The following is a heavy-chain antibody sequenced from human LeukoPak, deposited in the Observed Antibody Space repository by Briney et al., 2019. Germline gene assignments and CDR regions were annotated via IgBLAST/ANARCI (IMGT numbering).Heavy chain of an antibody. CDR1: GYSLTELY. CDR3: ATGRTKWDLLNY. D-gene: IGHD1-26*01. J-gene: IGHJ4*02. V-gene: IGHV1-24*01. CDR2: LDPADGEM. Sequence: GASVMVSSKVSGYSLTELYLHWVRQAPGKGLEWMGGLDPADGEMIYTQMFQGRITMTEDSSTDTAYMEMSSLRSDDTAVYYCATGRTKWDLLNYWGQGTLVTVSS.